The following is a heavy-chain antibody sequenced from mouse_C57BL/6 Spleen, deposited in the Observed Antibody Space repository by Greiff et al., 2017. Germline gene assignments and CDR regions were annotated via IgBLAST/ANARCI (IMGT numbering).Heavy chain of an antibody. V-gene: IGHV1-55*01. CDR3: AKSYDYDWYFDG. CDR1: GYTFTSYW. CDR2: IYPGSGST. Sequence: VQLQQPGAELVKPGASVKMSCKASGYTFTSYWITWVKQRPGQGLEWIGDIYPGSGSTNYNEKFKSKATLTVDTSSSTAYMQLSSLTSEDSAVYYCAKSYDYDWYFDGWGTGTTVTVSS. D-gene: IGHD2-4*01. J-gene: IGHJ1*03.